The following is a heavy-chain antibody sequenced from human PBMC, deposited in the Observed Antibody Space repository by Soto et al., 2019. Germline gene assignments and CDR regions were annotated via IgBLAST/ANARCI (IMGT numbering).Heavy chain of an antibody. Sequence: SETLSLTCAVSGDSISSYYCMWIRQPPGKGLESIGYLYYGRSPHHNPSLKNRVSISEDRSKNEFSLKLSSVTAADTAIYYCAREFYYDSSGIGFDSWGQGTLVTVSS. CDR1: GDSISSYY. J-gene: IGHJ4*02. CDR3: AREFYYDSSGIGFDS. CDR2: LYYGRSP. V-gene: IGHV4-59*01. D-gene: IGHD3-22*01.